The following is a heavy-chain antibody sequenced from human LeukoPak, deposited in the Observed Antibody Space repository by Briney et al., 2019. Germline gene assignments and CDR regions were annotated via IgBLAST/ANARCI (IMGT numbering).Heavy chain of an antibody. CDR1: GFTFSSYA. J-gene: IGHJ4*02. Sequence: PGGSLRLSCAASGFTFSSYAMHWVRQAPGKGLEWVAVISYDGSNKYYADSVKGRFTISRDNSKNTLYLQMNSLRAEDTAVYYCARETYDYVWGSYREVREVDYWGQGTLVTVSS. D-gene: IGHD3-16*02. CDR3: ARETYDYVWGSYREVREVDY. CDR2: ISYDGSNK. V-gene: IGHV3-30-3*01.